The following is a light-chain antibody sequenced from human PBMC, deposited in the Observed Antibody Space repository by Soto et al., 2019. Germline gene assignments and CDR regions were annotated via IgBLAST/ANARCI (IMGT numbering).Light chain of an antibody. CDR1: SSDIGAYNF. V-gene: IGLV2-14*03. CDR2: DVN. J-gene: IGLJ2*01. Sequence: QSALTQPASVSGSPGQSITISCTGTSSDIGAYNFVSWYQQHPGKAPKLMLYDVNIRPSGVSNRFSGSKSGNTASLTISGLQAEDEADDYCTSCKTSTTMIFGGGTKLTVL. CDR3: TSCKTSTTMI.